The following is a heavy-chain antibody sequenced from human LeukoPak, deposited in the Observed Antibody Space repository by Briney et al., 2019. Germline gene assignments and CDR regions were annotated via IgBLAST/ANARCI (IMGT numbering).Heavy chain of an antibody. CDR2: ISSNGNT. V-gene: IGHV3-64*01. D-gene: IGHD2-15*01. J-gene: IGHJ6*03. Sequence: MYWVRQAPGKGLEYVSSISSNGNTYYSNSVKGRFTISRDTPKNTLYLQMGSLRGEDLAGYYCARARVAAKSGYMDVWGTGTTVTISS. CDR3: ARARVAAKSGYMDV.